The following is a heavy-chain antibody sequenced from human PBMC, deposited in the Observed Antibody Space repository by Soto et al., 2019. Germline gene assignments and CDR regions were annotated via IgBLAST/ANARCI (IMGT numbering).Heavy chain of an antibody. CDR3: ARDGLGAYTYGSYYFDY. Sequence: EVQLLESGGGLVQPGGSLRLSCAASGFTFSNYAMSWVRQAPGKGLEWVSTISTSGGSTYSADSVKGRFTISRDNSKNTLYLQMNSLRAEDTAVYYCARDGLGAYTYGSYYFDYWDQGTLVTVSS. V-gene: IGHV3-23*01. CDR2: ISTSGGST. CDR1: GFTFSNYA. D-gene: IGHD5-18*01. J-gene: IGHJ4*02.